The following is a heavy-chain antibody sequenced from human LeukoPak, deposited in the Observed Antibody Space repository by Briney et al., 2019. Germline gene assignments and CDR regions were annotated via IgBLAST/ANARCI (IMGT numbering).Heavy chain of an antibody. D-gene: IGHD3-16*02. CDR3: ARGPYYDCIWGSYRYTGRHAEYFQH. Sequence: SETLSLTCAVYGGYFSGYYWSWIRQPPGKGLEWIGEINHSGSTNYNPSLKSRVTISVDTSKNQFSLKLSSVTAADTAVYYCARGPYYDCIWGSYRYTGRHAEYFQHWGQGTLVTVSS. CDR1: GGYFSGYY. J-gene: IGHJ1*01. CDR2: INHSGST. V-gene: IGHV4-34*01.